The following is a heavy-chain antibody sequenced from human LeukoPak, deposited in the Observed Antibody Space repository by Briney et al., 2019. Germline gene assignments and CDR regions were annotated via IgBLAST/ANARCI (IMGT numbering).Heavy chain of an antibody. Sequence: QPGGSLRLSCAASGFTFSTYGMNWVRQAPGKGLEWVSYISTSPSTIYYVDYVKGRFTISRVNAKTLMYLQMNGLRAEDTAVFYYARVEGIDYWGQGTLVTVSS. J-gene: IGHJ4*02. CDR2: ISTSPSTI. CDR3: ARVEGIDY. CDR1: GFTFSTYG. V-gene: IGHV3-48*01.